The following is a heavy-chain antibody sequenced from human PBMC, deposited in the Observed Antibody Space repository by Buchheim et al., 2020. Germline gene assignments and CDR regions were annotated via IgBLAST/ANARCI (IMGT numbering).Heavy chain of an antibody. D-gene: IGHD6-6*01. J-gene: IGHJ4*02. CDR2: IRGKGNNYAT. V-gene: IGHV3-73*02. CDR3: TGSSSGY. CDR1: GSAFSAAA. Sequence: EVQLVESGGGLVQPGESLKLSCVGSGSAFSAAAMHWVRQASGKGLEWVGHIRGKGNNYATAYSASVKGRFTISRDDSENTAYLQMNSLKIEDTAVYYCTGSSSGYWGRGTL.